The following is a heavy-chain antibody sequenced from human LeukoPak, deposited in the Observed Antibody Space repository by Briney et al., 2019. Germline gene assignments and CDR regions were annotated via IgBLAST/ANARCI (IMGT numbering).Heavy chain of an antibody. Sequence: GGSLRLSCAASGFTFSSYSMNWVRQAPGKGLEWVSSISGDSNYIYYADSVRGRFTISRDNAKNSLYLQMNSLRVEDTAVYYCARERDYGDWADAFDIWGQGTMVTVSS. J-gene: IGHJ3*02. V-gene: IGHV3-21*01. CDR3: ARERDYGDWADAFDI. CDR2: ISGDSNYI. D-gene: IGHD4-17*01. CDR1: GFTFSSYS.